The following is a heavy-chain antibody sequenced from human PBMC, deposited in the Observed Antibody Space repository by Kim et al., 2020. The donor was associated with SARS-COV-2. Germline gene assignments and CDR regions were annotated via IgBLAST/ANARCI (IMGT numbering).Heavy chain of an antibody. V-gene: IGHV3-33*05. J-gene: IGHJ5*02. D-gene: IGHD3-22*01. CDR1: GFTFSSYG. CDR2: ISYDGSNK. CDR3: AYPGTYYYDSSGSTGP. Sequence: GGSLRLSCAASGFTFSSYGMHWVRQAPGKGLEWVAVISYDGSNKYYADSVKGRFTISRDNSKNTLYLQMNSLRAEDTAVYYCAYPGTYYYDSSGSTGPLGQGTLVTVSS.